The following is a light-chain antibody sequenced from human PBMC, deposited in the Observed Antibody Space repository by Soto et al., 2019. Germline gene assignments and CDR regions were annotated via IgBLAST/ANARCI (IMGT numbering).Light chain of an antibody. J-gene: IGKJ1*01. CDR3: QQYNNWPPWT. V-gene: IGKV3-15*01. CDR2: GAS. CDR1: QGVSSN. Sequence: EIVMTQSPATLSVSPGERATLSSRASQGVSSNLAWYQQKPGQAPRLLIYGASTRATGIPARFSGSGSGTEFTLTISSLQSEDFAVYYCQQYNNWPPWTFGQGTKVEIK.